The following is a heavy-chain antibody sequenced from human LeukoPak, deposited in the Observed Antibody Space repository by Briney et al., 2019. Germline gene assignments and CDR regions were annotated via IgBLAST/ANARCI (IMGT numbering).Heavy chain of an antibody. CDR3: AKEGRVVAATQSSPDY. CDR1: GFTFDDYA. CDR2: ISWNSGSI. V-gene: IGHV3-9*01. J-gene: IGHJ4*02. D-gene: IGHD2-15*01. Sequence: PGRSLRLSCAASGFTFDDYAMHWVRQAPGKGLEWVSGISWNSGSIGYADSVKGRFTISRDNSKNTLYLQMNSLRAEDTAVYYCAKEGRVVAATQSSPDYWGQGTLVTVSS.